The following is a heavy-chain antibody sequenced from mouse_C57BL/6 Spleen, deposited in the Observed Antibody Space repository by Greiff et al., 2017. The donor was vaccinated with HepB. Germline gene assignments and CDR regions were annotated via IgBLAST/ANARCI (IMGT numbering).Heavy chain of an antibody. V-gene: IGHV1-81*01. J-gene: IGHJ4*01. CDR1: GYTFTSYG. Sequence: QVQLKESGAELARPGASVKLSCKASGYTFTSYGISWVKQRTGQGLEWIGEIYPRSGNTYYNEKFKGKATLTADKSSSTAYMELRSLTSEDSAVYFCARKGLSDAMDYWGQGTSVTVSS. CDR3: ARKGLSDAMDY. CDR2: IYPRSGNT. D-gene: IGHD3-1*01.